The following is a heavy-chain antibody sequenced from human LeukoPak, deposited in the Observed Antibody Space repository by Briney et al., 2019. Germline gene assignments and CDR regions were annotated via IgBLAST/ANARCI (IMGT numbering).Heavy chain of an antibody. CDR2: ISGSGGST. D-gene: IGHD2-2*01. J-gene: IGHJ4*02. CDR1: GFTFSSYA. Sequence: PGGSLRLSCAASGFTFSSYAMSWVRQAPGKGLEWVSAISGSGGSTYYADSVKGRFTISRDNSKNTLYLQMNSQRAEDTAVHYCAKEAHIVVVPAAMFDYWGQGTLVTVSS. V-gene: IGHV3-23*01. CDR3: AKEAHIVVVPAAMFDY.